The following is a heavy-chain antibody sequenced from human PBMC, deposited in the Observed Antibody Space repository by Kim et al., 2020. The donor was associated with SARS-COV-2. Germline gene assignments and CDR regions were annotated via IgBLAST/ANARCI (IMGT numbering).Heavy chain of an antibody. V-gene: IGHV1-18*01. J-gene: IGHJ4*02. Sequence: NYARKFQGRVTMTTDTTTSTVYMELRSLRSDDTAVYYCARALSPLSQFDYWGQGTLVTVSS. CDR3: ARALSPLSQFDY.